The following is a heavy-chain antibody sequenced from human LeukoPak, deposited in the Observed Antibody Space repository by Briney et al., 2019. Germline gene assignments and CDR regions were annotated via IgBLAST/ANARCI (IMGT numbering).Heavy chain of an antibody. D-gene: IGHD6-6*01. CDR1: GFTFSTYA. Sequence: GGSLRLSCAASGFTFSTYAMSWVRQAPGKGLDWVSAISGSGDATYYADSVKGRFTISRDNSKNTLYLQMNSLRAEDTAVYYCAKDVQVQYSSSSHDYWGQGTMVTVSS. V-gene: IGHV3-23*01. CDR3: AKDVQVQYSSSSHDY. J-gene: IGHJ3*01. CDR2: ISGSGDAT.